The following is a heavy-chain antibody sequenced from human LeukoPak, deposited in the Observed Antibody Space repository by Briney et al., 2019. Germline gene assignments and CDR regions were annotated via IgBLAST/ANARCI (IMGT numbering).Heavy chain of an antibody. J-gene: IGHJ4*02. V-gene: IGHV1-2*02. CDR2: INHNSGGT. CDR1: GYTFTDYY. Sequence: ASVKVSCKASGYTFTDYYIQWVRQAPGQRLEWMGWINHNSGGTYYAQKLQGRVTLTRDTSISTAYMELSRLISDDTAVYYCVREIRAISVTADWGQGTLVTVSS. CDR3: VREIRAISVTAD. D-gene: IGHD2-21*02.